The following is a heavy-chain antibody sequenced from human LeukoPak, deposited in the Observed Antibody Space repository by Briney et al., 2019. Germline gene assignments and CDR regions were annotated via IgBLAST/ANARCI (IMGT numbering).Heavy chain of an antibody. D-gene: IGHD1-26*01. V-gene: IGHV3-23*01. CDR1: GFTFSNYA. CDR3: AASPYSESLSG. Sequence: GGSLRLSCAASGFTFSNYAMSWVRQAPGKGLEWVSGISGSGGVTYYADSAKGRFTISRDNSKNMVYLQMNSLRVEDTAVYYCAASPYSESLSGWGQGTLVTVSS. J-gene: IGHJ4*02. CDR2: ISGSGGVT.